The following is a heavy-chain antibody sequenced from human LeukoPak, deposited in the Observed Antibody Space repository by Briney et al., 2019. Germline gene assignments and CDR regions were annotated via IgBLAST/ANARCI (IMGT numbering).Heavy chain of an antibody. Sequence: GGFLRLSCAASGFTFNNYGMHWVRQAPGKGLEWVAVISYDGRNKHYPDSVKGRFTISRDISTDTLWLQMDSLRTEDTAVYYCAKGPLRGTAAAIDYWGQGTLVTVSS. J-gene: IGHJ4*02. D-gene: IGHD2-2*01. CDR1: GFTFNNYG. CDR2: ISYDGRNK. CDR3: AKGPLRGTAAAIDY. V-gene: IGHV3-30*18.